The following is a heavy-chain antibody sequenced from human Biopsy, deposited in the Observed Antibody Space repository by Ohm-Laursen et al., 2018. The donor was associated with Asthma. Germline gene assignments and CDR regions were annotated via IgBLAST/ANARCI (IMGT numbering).Heavy chain of an antibody. CDR1: GFKIDEYT. CDR2: ISWNSATI. CDR3: AKVRSDWVITEPFDY. Sequence: SLRLSCAASGFKIDEYTMHWVRQAPGKGLEWVSGISWNSATIGYADSVEGRFTISRDNAKNSVFLHMDSLRPEDTAFYYCAKVRSDWVITEPFDYWGQGVLVTVSS. J-gene: IGHJ4*02. D-gene: IGHD3-22*01. V-gene: IGHV3-9*01.